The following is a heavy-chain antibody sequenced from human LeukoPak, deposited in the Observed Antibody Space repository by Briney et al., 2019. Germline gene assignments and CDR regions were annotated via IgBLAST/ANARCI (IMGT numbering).Heavy chain of an antibody. V-gene: IGHV1-18*01. CDR1: GYTFTAYG. J-gene: IGHJ4*02. Sequence: ASVKVSCKASGYTFTAYGISWVRQAPGQGLEWMGWISANNGNTNYAQKVQGRVTMTRDTSTSIAYMELRSLRYDDTAVHYCSRDDGPFGGVRFDHWGQGTLVTVSS. CDR3: SRDDGPFGGVRFDH. CDR2: ISANNGNT. D-gene: IGHD3-16*01.